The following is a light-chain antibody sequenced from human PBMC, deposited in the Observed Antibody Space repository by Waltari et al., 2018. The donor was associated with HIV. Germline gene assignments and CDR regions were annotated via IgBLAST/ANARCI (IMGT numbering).Light chain of an antibody. CDR1: SGDVGGYKY. CDR2: EVN. J-gene: IGLJ3*02. Sequence: QSALTQPASVSGSPGQSITISCTGTSGDVGGYKYVCWFQHHPGKAPKLLSYEVNNRPSGGSNRFSGSKSVNTASLTISGLQAEDEADYYCSSYTRSSTLVFGGGTKLTVL. CDR3: SSYTRSSTLV. V-gene: IGLV2-14*01.